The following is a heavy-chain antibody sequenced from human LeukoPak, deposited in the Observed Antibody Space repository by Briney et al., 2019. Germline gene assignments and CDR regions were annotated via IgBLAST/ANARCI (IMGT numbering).Heavy chain of an antibody. Sequence: PSETLSLTCAVYGDFFSGYYWSWIRQPPGKGLEWIGEINHSGSTNYNPSLKSRVTISLDTSKNQFSLKLSSVTAADTAVYYCAKTGYSSGWYRGWFDYWGQGTLVTVSS. CDR1: GDFFSGYY. J-gene: IGHJ4*02. V-gene: IGHV4-34*01. CDR2: INHSGST. CDR3: AKTGYSSGWYRGWFDY. D-gene: IGHD6-19*01.